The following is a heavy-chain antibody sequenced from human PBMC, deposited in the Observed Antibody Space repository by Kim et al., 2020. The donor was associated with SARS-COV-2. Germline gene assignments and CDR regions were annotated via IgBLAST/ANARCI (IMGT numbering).Heavy chain of an antibody. D-gene: IGHD6-25*01. CDR2: IEEDGTKT. V-gene: IGHV3-7*01. J-gene: IGHJ6*02. CDR3: ARQRPGGVDV. Sequence: GGSLRLSCIPSEFTFSVYSMTWVRQAPGKGLEWVASIEEDGTKTFYADSVTGRFIISRDNAKDSLYLEMTSLRHDDTAVYYCARQRPGGVDVWGHGTTVTVSS. CDR1: EFTFSVYS.